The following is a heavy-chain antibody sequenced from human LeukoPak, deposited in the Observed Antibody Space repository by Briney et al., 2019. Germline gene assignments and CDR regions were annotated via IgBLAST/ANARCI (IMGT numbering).Heavy chain of an antibody. Sequence: GGSLRLSCAASGFTFSSYAMSWVRQAPGKGLEWVSSISSSSSYIYYADSVKGRFTISRDNAKNSLYLQMNSLRAEDTAVYYCAKEGYNYVIDYWGQGTLVTVSS. J-gene: IGHJ4*02. D-gene: IGHD5-24*01. V-gene: IGHV3-21*01. CDR3: AKEGYNYVIDY. CDR2: ISSSSSYI. CDR1: GFTFSSYA.